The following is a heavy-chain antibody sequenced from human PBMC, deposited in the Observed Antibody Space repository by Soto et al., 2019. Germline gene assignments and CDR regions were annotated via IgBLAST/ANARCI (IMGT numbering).Heavy chain of an antibody. Sequence: ASVKVSCKASGCTFTSYGISWVRQAPGQGLEWMGWISAYNGNTNYAQKLQGRVTMTTDTSTSTAYMELRSLRSDDTAVYYCARDSYYYDSSGQYSDAFDIWGQGTMVTVSS. CDR3: ARDSYYYDSSGQYSDAFDI. V-gene: IGHV1-18*01. CDR2: ISAYNGNT. CDR1: GCTFTSYG. J-gene: IGHJ3*02. D-gene: IGHD3-22*01.